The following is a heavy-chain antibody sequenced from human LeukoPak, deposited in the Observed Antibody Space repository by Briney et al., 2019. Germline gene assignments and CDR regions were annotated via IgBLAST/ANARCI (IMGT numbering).Heavy chain of an antibody. D-gene: IGHD3-10*01. J-gene: IGHJ4*02. V-gene: IGHV3-23*01. CDR2: ISDGGTIT. CDR3: AKSRGSGSNMARGVNFDY. Sequence: GGSLRLSCAASGFTFSVYGMTWVRQATGKGLEWVSTISDGGTITYYADSVKGRFTISRDNSKNTLFLQMSSLRADDTAVYYCAKSRGSGSNMARGVNFDYWGQGTLVTVSS. CDR1: GFTFSVYG.